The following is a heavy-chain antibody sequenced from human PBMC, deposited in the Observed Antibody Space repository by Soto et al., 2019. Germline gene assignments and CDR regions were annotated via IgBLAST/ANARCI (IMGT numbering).Heavy chain of an antibody. V-gene: IGHV1-3*01. CDR1: GYTFTSYA. J-gene: IGHJ4*02. Sequence: QVQLVQSGAEVKKPGASVKVSCKASGYTFTSYAMQWVRQAPGQRLEWMGWINAGNGNTKYSQKFQGRVTITRDTSASTAYKELSSLGSEDTAVYYCARDLGGWTDYWGQGTLVTVSS. CDR3: ARDLGGWTDY. CDR2: INAGNGNT. D-gene: IGHD6-19*01.